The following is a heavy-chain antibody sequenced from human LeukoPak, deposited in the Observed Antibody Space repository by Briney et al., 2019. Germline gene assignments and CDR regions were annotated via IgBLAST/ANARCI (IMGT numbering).Heavy chain of an antibody. CDR2: ISNSGDST. Sequence: GGSLRLSCTASGLTFSNYAMSWVRQAPGKGLAWVSYISNSGDSTYYADSVKGRFTISRDNAKNTLYLQMNSLKAEDTAVYYCDLHYFGSGSYYKGGFGSWGQGTMVTVSS. D-gene: IGHD3-10*01. V-gene: IGHV3-23*01. J-gene: IGHJ5*02. CDR1: GLTFSNYA. CDR3: DLHYFGSGSYYKGGFGS.